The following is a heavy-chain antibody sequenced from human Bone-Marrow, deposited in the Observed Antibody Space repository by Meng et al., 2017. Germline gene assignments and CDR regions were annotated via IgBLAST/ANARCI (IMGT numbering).Heavy chain of an antibody. J-gene: IGHJ6*02. Sequence: SETLSLTCAVYGGSFSGYYWSWIRQPPGKGLGWIGEINHSGSTNYNPSLKSRVTISVDTSKNQFSLKLSSVTAADTAVYYCARDQKVRYYDYVWGSYRSYGMDVWGQGTTVTVSS. D-gene: IGHD3-16*02. CDR2: INHSGST. CDR1: GGSFSGYY. CDR3: ARDQKVRYYDYVWGSYRSYGMDV. V-gene: IGHV4-34*01.